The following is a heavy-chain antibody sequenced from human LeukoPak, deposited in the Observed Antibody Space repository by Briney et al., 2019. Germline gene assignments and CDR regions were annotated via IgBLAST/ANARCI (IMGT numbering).Heavy chain of an antibody. V-gene: IGHV3-30-3*01. CDR3: AREGYDYVWGSYRYSDY. D-gene: IGHD3-16*02. Sequence: GGSLRLSCAASGFTFSSYAMHWVRQAPGKGLEWVAVISYDGSNKYYADSVKGRFTISRDNSKNTLYLQMNCLRAEDTAVYYCAREGYDYVWGSYRYSDYWGQGTLVTVSS. CDR1: GFTFSSYA. CDR2: ISYDGSNK. J-gene: IGHJ4*02.